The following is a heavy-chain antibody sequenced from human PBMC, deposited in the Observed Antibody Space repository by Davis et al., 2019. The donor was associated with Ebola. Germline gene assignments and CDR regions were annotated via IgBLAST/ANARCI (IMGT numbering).Heavy chain of an antibody. CDR2: LSVAGFT. D-gene: IGHD6-19*01. Sequence: PGGSLRLSCTASGFPFGDYAMSWVRQAPGKGLEWIADLSVAGFTHYVDPVKGRFTISRDNSRDILYLQMNSLTDEDTAVYYCVRHYSTVWYHYDYFDYWGQGALVTVSS. V-gene: IGHV3-23*01. J-gene: IGHJ4*02. CDR1: GFPFGDYA. CDR3: VRHYSTVWYHYDYFDY.